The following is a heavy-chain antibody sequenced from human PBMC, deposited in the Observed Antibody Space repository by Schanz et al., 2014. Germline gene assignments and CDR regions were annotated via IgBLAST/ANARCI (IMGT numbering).Heavy chain of an antibody. CDR3: ARNYEWFES. V-gene: IGHV1-46*02. D-gene: IGHD3-16*01. Sequence: QLQLVQSGAEVKKPGASVKISCGTFGKRYFIHWVRQVPGQGLEWMGMIDPRGASTTYAQKFQGRLSLTGDMSTSTLYLELRSLTSEDTAVYYCARNYEWFESWGQGTLVTVSS. CDR2: IDPRGAST. CDR1: GKRYF. J-gene: IGHJ5*01.